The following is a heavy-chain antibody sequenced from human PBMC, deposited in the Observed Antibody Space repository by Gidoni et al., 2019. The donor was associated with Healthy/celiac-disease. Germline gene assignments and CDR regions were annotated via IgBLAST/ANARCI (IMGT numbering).Heavy chain of an antibody. Sequence: EVQLVESGGGLVKPGGSLRLSCAASGFTFSSYSMNWVRQAPGKGLEWVSSISSSISYIYYADSVKGRFTISRDNAKNSLYLQMNSLRAEDTAVYYCARGSFSGFDYWGQGTLVTVSS. V-gene: IGHV3-21*01. CDR1: GFTFSSYS. CDR2: ISSSISYI. CDR3: ARGSFSGFDY. J-gene: IGHJ4*02.